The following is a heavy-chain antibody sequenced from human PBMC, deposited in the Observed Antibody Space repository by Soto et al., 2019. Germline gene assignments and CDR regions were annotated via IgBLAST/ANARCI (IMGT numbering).Heavy chain of an antibody. V-gene: IGHV3-20*01. J-gene: IGHJ2*01. Sequence: PGGSLRLSCVASGFTFSTYSMSWVRQAPGKGLEWVSVISGSAGSSGPSYADSVKGRFTISRDNAKNSLYLQMNSLRAEDTALYHCARARLTTVTMGGLWAKGGYNWYFDLWGRGTLVTVSS. CDR3: ARARLTTVTMGGLWAKGGYNWYFDL. CDR1: GFTFSTYS. CDR2: ISGSAGSS. D-gene: IGHD4-17*01.